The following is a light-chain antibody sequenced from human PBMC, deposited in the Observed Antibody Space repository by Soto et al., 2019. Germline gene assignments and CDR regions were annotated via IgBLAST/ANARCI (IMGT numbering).Light chain of an antibody. V-gene: IGKV1-39*01. CDR1: QSISTF. J-gene: IGKJ3*01. CDR3: QQSYSLPRT. CDR2: GAS. Sequence: DIPLTQSPSSLSASVGDRVNITCRASQSISTFLNWYQQRPGKAPELLIFGASSLRSGVPSRFSGGGSGSDFTIAISSLQPEDYATYYCQQSYSLPRTFGPGTKVDIK.